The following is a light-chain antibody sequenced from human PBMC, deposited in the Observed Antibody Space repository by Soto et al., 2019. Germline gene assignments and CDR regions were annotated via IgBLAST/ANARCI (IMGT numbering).Light chain of an antibody. J-gene: IGKJ2*01. CDR3: QQYDSFPRT. V-gene: IGKV1-33*01. CDR2: HSS. CDR1: QAISKY. Sequence: DIQMTQSPSSLSPSVGDRVTITCQASQAISKYLNWYQQKPGKAPKLLIYHSSNLETGVPSRFSGSGSGTHFTLTISSLQPEDIATYFCQQYDSFPRTFGHGTKVDIK.